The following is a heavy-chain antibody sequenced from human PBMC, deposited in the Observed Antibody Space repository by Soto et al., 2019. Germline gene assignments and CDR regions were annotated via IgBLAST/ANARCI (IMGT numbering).Heavy chain of an antibody. V-gene: IGHV3-30*18. D-gene: IGHD2-2*01. CDR2: ISYDGSNK. CDR3: AKDLGYCSSTSCWAYYYYGMDV. J-gene: IGHJ6*02. Sequence: LRLSCAASGFTFSSYGMHWVRQAPGKGLEWVAVISYDGSNKYYADSVKGRFTISRDNSKNTLYLQMNSLRAEDTAVYYCAKDLGYCSSTSCWAYYYYGMDVWGQGTTVTVSS. CDR1: GFTFSSYG.